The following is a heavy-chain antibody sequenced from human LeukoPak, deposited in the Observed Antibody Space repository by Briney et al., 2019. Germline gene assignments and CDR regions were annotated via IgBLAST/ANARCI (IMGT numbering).Heavy chain of an antibody. Sequence: SETLSLTCTVSGGSISSYYWSWIRQPPGKGLEWIGYIYYSGSTNYNPSLKSRVTISVDTSKNQFSLKPSSVTAADTAVYYCARNNKRADMVPDHWGQGTLVTVSS. CDR3: ARNNKRADMVPDH. V-gene: IGHV4-59*01. D-gene: IGHD3-10*01. CDR2: IYYSGST. J-gene: IGHJ5*02. CDR1: GGSISSYY.